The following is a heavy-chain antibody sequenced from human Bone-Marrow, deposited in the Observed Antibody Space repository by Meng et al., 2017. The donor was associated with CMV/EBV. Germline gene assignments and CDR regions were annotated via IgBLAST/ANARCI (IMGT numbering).Heavy chain of an antibody. D-gene: IGHD6-6*01. CDR3: ARDSSSGTGAWFDP. V-gene: IGHV4-59*01. Sequence: GSLRLSCTVSGGSISSYYWSWIRQPPGKGLEWIGYIYYSGSTNYNPSPKSRVTISVDTSKNQFSLKLSSVTAADTAVYYCARDSSSGTGAWFDPWGQGTLVTVSS. J-gene: IGHJ5*02. CDR2: IYYSGST. CDR1: GGSISSYY.